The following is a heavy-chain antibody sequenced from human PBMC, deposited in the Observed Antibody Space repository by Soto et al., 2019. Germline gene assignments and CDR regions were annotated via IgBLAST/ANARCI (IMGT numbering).Heavy chain of an antibody. CDR1: GGSFSCYY. D-gene: IGHD2-8*01. Sequence: SETLSLTCAVYGGSFSCYYWSWIRQPPGKGLEWIGEINHSGSTNYNPSLKSRVTISVDTSKNQFSLKLSSVTAADMAVYYCARGVCTNGVCYGYNGNWFDPWGQGTLVTVSS. J-gene: IGHJ5*02. CDR2: INHSGST. CDR3: ARGVCTNGVCYGYNGNWFDP. V-gene: IGHV4-34*01.